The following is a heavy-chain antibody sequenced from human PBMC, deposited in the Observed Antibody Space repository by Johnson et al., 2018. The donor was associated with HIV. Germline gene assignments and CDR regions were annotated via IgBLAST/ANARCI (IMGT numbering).Heavy chain of an antibody. CDR3: ARGGQLVAFDI. D-gene: IGHD6-6*01. Sequence: MQLVESGGGLVQPGGSLRLSCAASGFTVNSNYMSWVRQAPGKGLEWVSVIYSGGSTYYADSVKGRFTISRDNSKNTLYLQMNSLRAEDTAVYYCARGGQLVAFDIWGQGTMVTVSS. V-gene: IGHV3-66*02. CDR1: GFTVNSNY. J-gene: IGHJ3*02. CDR2: IYSGGST.